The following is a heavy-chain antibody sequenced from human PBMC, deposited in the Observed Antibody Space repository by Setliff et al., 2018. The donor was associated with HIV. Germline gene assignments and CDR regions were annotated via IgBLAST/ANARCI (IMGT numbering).Heavy chain of an antibody. CDR1: GSSISSYYY. CDR2: IYATGST. Sequence: SETLSLTCTVSGSSISSYYYWSWIRQPAGKGLEWIGRIYATGSTNYNPSLKSRVTISVDTSKNQFSLKLSSVTAADTAVYYCVRERDDLTGYYQDYWGQGTLVTVSS. CDR3: VRERDDLTGYYQDY. V-gene: IGHV4-4*07. D-gene: IGHD3-9*01. J-gene: IGHJ4*02.